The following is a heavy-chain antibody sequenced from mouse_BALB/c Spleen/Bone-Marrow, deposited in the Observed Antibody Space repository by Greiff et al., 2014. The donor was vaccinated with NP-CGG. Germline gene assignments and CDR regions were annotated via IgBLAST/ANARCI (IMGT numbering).Heavy chain of an antibody. CDR2: IDPANGNT. Sequence: VQLQQSGAELVKPGASVKLSCTASGFNIKDTYMHWVKQRPEQGLEWIGRIDPANGNTKYDPKFQGKATITADTSSNTAYLQLSSLTSEDTAVYYCTRYYYGSSLLDYWGQGTTLTVSS. CDR1: GFNIKDTY. J-gene: IGHJ2*01. CDR3: TRYYYGSSLLDY. V-gene: IGHV14-3*02. D-gene: IGHD1-1*01.